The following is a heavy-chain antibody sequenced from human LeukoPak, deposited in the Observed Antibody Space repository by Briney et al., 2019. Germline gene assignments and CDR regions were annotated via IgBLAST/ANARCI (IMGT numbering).Heavy chain of an antibody. J-gene: IGHJ3*02. CDR3: ALLEYGGNSGYFDI. CDR2: IISSGGTI. D-gene: IGHD4-23*01. CDR1: GFTSSDNY. Sequence: GYLRLSSAVSGFTSSDNYLSWFRQPPGKGLEGGSYIISSGGTIYYADSVKGRFTISRDNAKNQLYLQMNSLTAEDTAVYYCALLEYGGNSGYFDIWGQGTMVTVSS. V-gene: IGHV3-11*01.